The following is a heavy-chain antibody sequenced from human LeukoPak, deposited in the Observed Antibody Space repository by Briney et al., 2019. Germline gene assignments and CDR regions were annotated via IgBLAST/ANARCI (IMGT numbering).Heavy chain of an antibody. V-gene: IGHV3-48*03. J-gene: IGHJ6*03. CDR3: ARGPNGPDYYYYYMDV. CDR2: ISSSGSTI. CDR1: GFTFSSYE. Sequence: PGGSLRLSCAASGFTFSSYEMNWVRQAPGKGLEWVSYISSSGSTIYYADSVKGRFTISRDNAKNSLYLQMNSLRAEDTAVYYCARGPNGPDYYYYYMDVWGKGTTVTVSS.